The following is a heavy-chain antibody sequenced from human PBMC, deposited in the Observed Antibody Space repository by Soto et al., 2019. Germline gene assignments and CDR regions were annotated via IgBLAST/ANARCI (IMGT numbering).Heavy chain of an antibody. D-gene: IGHD3-22*01. V-gene: IGHV5-51*01. J-gene: IGHJ5*02. Sequence: PGESLKISCKSPGFTFNSYWIAWVPQMPGKGLERMWIIYRGESDTRYSPSFQGQVTISADRSTSSVFLQCASLKASDTAVYFCARKDKSGYFNSFDPWGQGTLVTVSS. CDR2: IYRGESDT. CDR1: GFTFNSYW. CDR3: ARKDKSGYFNSFDP.